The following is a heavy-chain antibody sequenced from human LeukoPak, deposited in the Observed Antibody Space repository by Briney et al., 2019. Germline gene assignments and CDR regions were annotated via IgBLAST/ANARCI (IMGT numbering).Heavy chain of an antibody. V-gene: IGHV1-2*04. J-gene: IGHJ6*02. CDR1: GYTFTGYY. Sequence: GASVKVSCKASGYTFTGYYMHWVRQAPGQGLEWMGWINPNSGGTNYAQKFQGWVTMTRDTSISTAYMELSRLRSDDTAVYYCASGLLTGTTSYYYGMDVWGQGTTVTVSS. CDR2: INPNSGGT. D-gene: IGHD1-20*01. CDR3: ASGLLTGTTSYYYGMDV.